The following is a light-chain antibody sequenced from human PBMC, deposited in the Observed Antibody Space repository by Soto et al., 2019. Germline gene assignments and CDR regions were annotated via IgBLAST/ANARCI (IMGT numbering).Light chain of an antibody. CDR2: GAS. V-gene: IGKV1-39*01. Sequence: DIQMTQSPSSLSASVGDRVTITCRASQSISTLLNWYQQKPGKAPKLLIYGASNLESGVPSTFSGSGSGTDFTLTIISLQPEDFSTYYCQQCFSTPLLTFGGGTKVEIK. CDR1: QSISTL. CDR3: QQCFSTPLLT. J-gene: IGKJ4*01.